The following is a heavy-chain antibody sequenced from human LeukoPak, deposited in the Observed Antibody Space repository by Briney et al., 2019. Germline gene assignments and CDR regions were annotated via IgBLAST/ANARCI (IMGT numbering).Heavy chain of an antibody. J-gene: IGHJ5*02. CDR2: IIPIFGTA. Sequence: ASVKVSCKASGGTFSSYAINWVRQAPGQGLEWMGRIIPIFGTANYAQKFQGRVTITTDESTNTAYMELSSLRSEDTAVYYCARDRVKTLNWFDPWGQGTLVTVSS. V-gene: IGHV1-69*05. D-gene: IGHD2-21*01. CDR3: ARDRVKTLNWFDP. CDR1: GGTFSSYA.